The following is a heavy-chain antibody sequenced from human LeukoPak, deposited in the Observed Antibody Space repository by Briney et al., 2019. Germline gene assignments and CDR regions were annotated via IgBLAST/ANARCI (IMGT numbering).Heavy chain of an antibody. CDR1: GFSFSTYG. J-gene: IGHJ4*02. V-gene: IGHV3-30*02. CDR2: IRYDGHSK. Sequence: GGSLRLSCAASGFSFSTYGLHWVRQAPGKGLEWVAFIRYDGHSKYYADSVKGRFTISRDNSNNTLFLRVNSLRPEDTAVYFCAKDIPLDYWGQGTLVTVST. CDR3: AKDIPLDY.